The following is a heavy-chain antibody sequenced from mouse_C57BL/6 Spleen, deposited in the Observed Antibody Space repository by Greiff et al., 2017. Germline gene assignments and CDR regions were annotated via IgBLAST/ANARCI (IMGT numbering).Heavy chain of an antibody. J-gene: IGHJ4*01. CDR2: IDPSDSYT. D-gene: IGHD3-2*02. CDR3: ARGAAQDAMDY. V-gene: IGHV1-50*01. Sequence: QVQLQQPGAELVKPGASVKLSCKASGYTFTSYWMQWVKQRPGQGLEWIGEIDPSDSYTNYNQKFKGKATLTVDTSSSTAYMQLSSLTSEDSAVYDCARGAAQDAMDYWGQGTSVTVSS. CDR1: GYTFTSYW.